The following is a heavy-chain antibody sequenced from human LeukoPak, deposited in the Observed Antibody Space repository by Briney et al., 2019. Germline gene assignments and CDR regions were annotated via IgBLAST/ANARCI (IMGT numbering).Heavy chain of an antibody. CDR2: IIPILGIA. Sequence: ASVKVSCKASGYTFTGYYMHWVRQAPGQGLEWMGRIIPILGIANYAQKFQGRVTITADKSTSTAYMELSSLRSEDTAVYYCARDEYYYDSSGYHPPYYFDYWGQGTLVTVSS. D-gene: IGHD3-22*01. CDR3: ARDEYYYDSSGYHPPYYFDY. V-gene: IGHV1-69*04. J-gene: IGHJ4*02. CDR1: GYTFTGYY.